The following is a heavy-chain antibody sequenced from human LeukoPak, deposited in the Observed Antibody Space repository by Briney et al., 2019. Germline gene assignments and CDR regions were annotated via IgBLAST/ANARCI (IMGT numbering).Heavy chain of an antibody. CDR3: ARDSVVAGTFFDY. D-gene: IGHD2-15*01. J-gene: IGHJ4*02. CDR2: IYYSGST. V-gene: IGHV4-59*06. Sequence: SETLSLTCTVSGGSISSYYWSWIRQHPGKGLEWIGYIYYSGSTYYNPSLKSRVTISVDTSKNQFSLKLSSVTAADTAVYYCARDSVVAGTFFDYWGQGTLVTVSS. CDR1: GGSISSYY.